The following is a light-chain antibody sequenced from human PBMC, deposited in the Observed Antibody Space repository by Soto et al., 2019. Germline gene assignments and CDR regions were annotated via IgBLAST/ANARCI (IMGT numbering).Light chain of an antibody. V-gene: IGKV1-33*01. CDR1: QDISNN. Sequence: DIQMTQSPSSLSASVGDRVTITCQASQDISNNLHWYQVKPGKAPKLLIYDASNLETGVPSRFSGRGSGKDFTFTINSLEPEDVATYYCQQYDDLPRTFGQGTKLQVK. J-gene: IGKJ2*01. CDR2: DAS. CDR3: QQYDDLPRT.